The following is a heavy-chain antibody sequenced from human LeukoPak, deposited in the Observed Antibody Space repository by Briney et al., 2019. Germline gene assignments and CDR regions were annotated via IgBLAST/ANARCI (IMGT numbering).Heavy chain of an antibody. J-gene: IGHJ6*03. Sequence: ASVKVSCKASGHTFTGYYIHWVRQGPGQGLEWVGWIDPNGGGTKYAQKFQGRVTMTRDTSISTVYMELSGLISDDTAVYYCARDGSSSGYFLDVWGKGTTVTVS. CDR3: ARDGSSSGYFLDV. CDR2: IDPNGGGT. CDR1: GHTFTGYY. V-gene: IGHV1-2*02. D-gene: IGHD3-22*01.